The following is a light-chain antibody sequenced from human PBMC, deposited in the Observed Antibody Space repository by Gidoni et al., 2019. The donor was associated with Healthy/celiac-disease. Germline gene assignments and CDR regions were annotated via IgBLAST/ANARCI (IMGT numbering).Light chain of an antibody. J-gene: IGKJ4*01. CDR2: DAS. CDR3: QQYDNLPPLT. CDR1: QDISNY. Sequence: DIQMTQSPSSLSASVGDRVTITCQASQDISNYLNWYQQKPVKAPKPLIYDASNLEAGVPSRFSGSGSGTDFTFTISILQPEAIATYYCQQYDNLPPLTFGGGTKVEIK. V-gene: IGKV1-33*01.